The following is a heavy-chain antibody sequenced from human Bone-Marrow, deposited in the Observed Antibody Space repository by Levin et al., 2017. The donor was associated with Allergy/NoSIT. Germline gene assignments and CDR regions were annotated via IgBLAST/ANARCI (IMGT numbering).Heavy chain of an antibody. Sequence: ASVKVSCKASGYDFDAYGLSWVRQAPGQGLEWMGWITPHHGTTTYAQKVQGRVTLTTDTPTNTAYLELRSLRYDDTAVYFCARLGGWQVLDHTQQFDLWGQGTLVTVPS. CDR2: ITPHHGTT. CDR3: ARLGGWQVLDHTQQFDL. V-gene: IGHV1-18*01. CDR1: GYDFDAYG. J-gene: IGHJ4*02. D-gene: IGHD3-16*01.